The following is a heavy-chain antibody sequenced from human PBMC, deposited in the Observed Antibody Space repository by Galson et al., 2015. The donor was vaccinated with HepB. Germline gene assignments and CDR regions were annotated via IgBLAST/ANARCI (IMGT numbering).Heavy chain of an antibody. Sequence: SLRLSCAASGFTFDDYAMHWVRQAPGKGLEWVSGISWNSGSIGYADSVKGRFTISRDNAKSSLYLQMNSLRAEDTALYYCAKDMGTGAGTPTLFDYWGQGTLVTVSS. D-gene: IGHD1-1*01. CDR1: GFTFDDYA. J-gene: IGHJ4*02. CDR3: AKDMGTGAGTPTLFDY. V-gene: IGHV3-9*01. CDR2: ISWNSGSI.